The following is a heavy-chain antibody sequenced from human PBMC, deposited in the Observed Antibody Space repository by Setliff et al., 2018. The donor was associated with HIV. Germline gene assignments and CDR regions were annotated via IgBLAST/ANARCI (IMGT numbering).Heavy chain of an antibody. J-gene: IGHJ4*02. V-gene: IGHV5-10-1*04. CDR2: IDPSNSNT. CDR1: GYSFTSYW. CDR3: ARRRDDNYGSFDY. Sequence: GASLKISCKGPGYSFTSYWNSWVRQMPGKGLEWMGRIDPSNSNTRYSPSFHGQVTISADKSITTAYLQWSGLKASDTAMYYCARRRDDNYGSFDYWGQGTMVTVSS. D-gene: IGHD5-18*01.